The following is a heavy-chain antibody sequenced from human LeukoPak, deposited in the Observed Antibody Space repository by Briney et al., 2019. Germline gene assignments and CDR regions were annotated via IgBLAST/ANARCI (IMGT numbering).Heavy chain of an antibody. J-gene: IGHJ4*02. CDR3: AREPGWTIAARPFDY. D-gene: IGHD6-6*01. V-gene: IGHV4-34*01. CDR1: GPSFSGYY. Sequence: PSETLSLTCGVYGPSFSGYYWSWIRQPPGKGLEWIGEINHSGSTNCNASLKSRVTISVDTSRKQFSLKLSSVTAADSAMYYCAREPGWTIAARPFDYCGQGTLVTVSS. CDR2: INHSGST.